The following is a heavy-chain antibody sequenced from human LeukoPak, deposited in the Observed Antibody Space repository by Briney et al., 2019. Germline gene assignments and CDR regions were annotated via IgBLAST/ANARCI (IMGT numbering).Heavy chain of an antibody. D-gene: IGHD3-22*01. CDR2: ISSSSSYI. CDR1: GFTFSSYS. V-gene: IGHV3-21*01. J-gene: IGHJ3*02. Sequence: GGSLRLSCAASGFTFSSYSMNWVRQAPGKGLEWVSSISSSSSYIYYADSVKGRFTISRDNAKNSLYLQMNSLRAEDTAVYYCTRDQYYYYSCGPKGLGAFDIWGQGTMVTVSS. CDR3: TRDQYYYYSCGPKGLGAFDI.